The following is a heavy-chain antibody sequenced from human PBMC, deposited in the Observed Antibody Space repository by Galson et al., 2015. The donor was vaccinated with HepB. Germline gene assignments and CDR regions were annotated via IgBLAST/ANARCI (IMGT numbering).Heavy chain of an antibody. V-gene: IGHV3-20*04. CDR3: ARAGGSSYYVQSPGSSVSD. CDR1: GFTFDEYG. J-gene: IGHJ4*02. Sequence: SLRLSCAASGFTFDEYGMSWVRQVPGKGLEWVSGINWNGGSTSYADSVKGRFTISRDNAKNSLYLQMNSLRAEDTALYYCARAGGSSYYVQSPGSSVSDWGQGTLVTVSS. CDR2: INWNGGST. D-gene: IGHD3-22*01.